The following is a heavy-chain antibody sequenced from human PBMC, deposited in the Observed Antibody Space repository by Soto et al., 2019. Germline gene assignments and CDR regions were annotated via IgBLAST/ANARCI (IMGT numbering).Heavy chain of an antibody. V-gene: IGHV3-23*01. J-gene: IGHJ3*02. CDR3: AKATATGGGAFDI. CDR1: GFICSSYD. D-gene: IGHD2-8*02. Sequence: PGGSLRLSCAASGFICSSYDMSWVRQAPGKGLEWVSTILVGGSTHYPDSVKGRFTISRDNSKNTVFLQMNSPTAGDTAVYYCAKATATGGGAFDICGQGTMVTVSS. CDR2: ILVGGST.